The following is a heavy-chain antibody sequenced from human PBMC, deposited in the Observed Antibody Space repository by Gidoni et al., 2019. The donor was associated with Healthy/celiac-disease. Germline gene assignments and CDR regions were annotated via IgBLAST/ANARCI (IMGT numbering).Heavy chain of an antibody. CDR1: GGSVSSGSYY. CDR3: ARDIVGAPYYYYDGMNV. J-gene: IGHJ6*02. V-gene: IGHV4-61*01. Sequence: PGLVKPSETLSLTCTVSGGSVSSGSYYWSWIRQPPGKGLEWIGYIYYSGSTNYNPSLKSRVTISVDTSKNQFFLKLSSVTAADTAVYYCARDIVGAPYYYYDGMNVWGQGTKVTVSS. D-gene: IGHD1-26*01. CDR2: IYYSGST.